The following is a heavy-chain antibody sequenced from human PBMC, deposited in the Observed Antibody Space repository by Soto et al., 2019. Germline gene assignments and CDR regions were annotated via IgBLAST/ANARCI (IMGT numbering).Heavy chain of an antibody. CDR2: INHSGST. V-gene: IGHV4-34*01. CDR3: ARLEGVAPNWFDP. D-gene: IGHD5-12*01. J-gene: IGHJ5*02. CDR1: GGSFSGYY. Sequence: SETLSLTYAVYGGSFSGYYWSGIRQPPGKGLEWIGEINHSGSTNYNPSLKSRVTISVDTSKNQFSLKLSSVTAADTAVYYCARLEGVAPNWFDPWGQGTLVTVS.